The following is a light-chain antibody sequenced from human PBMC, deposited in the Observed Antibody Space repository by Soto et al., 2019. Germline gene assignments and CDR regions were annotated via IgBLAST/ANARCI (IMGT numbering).Light chain of an antibody. CDR1: SSDVGGYNY. Sequence: QSALTQPRSVSGSPGQSVTISCTGTSSDVGGYNYVSWYQQYPGKAPKLKIYEVSKRPSRVPDRFSGSKSGNTASLTISGVQAEDEADYYCCSYAGSPYVFGTGTKVTVL. J-gene: IGLJ1*01. CDR2: EVS. V-gene: IGLV2-11*01. CDR3: CSYAGSPYV.